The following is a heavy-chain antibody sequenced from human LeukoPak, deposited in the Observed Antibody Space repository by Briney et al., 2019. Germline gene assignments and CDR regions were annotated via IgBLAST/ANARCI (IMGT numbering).Heavy chain of an antibody. J-gene: IGHJ6*03. CDR3: ARGNNCYFYYMDV. V-gene: IGHV4-59*01. CDR2: VFYKGST. CDR1: GGSISSYY. Sequence: SETLSLTCSVSGGSISSYYWSWIRQSPGKGLEWIGYVFYKGSTNYNPSLKSRVSISVDTAKNQFSLRLSSVTAADTAVYYCARGNNCYFYYMDVWGKGATVTVSS.